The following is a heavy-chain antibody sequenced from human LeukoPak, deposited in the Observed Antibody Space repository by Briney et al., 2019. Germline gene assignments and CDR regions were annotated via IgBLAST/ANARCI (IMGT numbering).Heavy chain of an antibody. CDR1: GYTFTTYD. D-gene: IGHD4-11*01. CDR3: ARVVGSIEY. V-gene: IGHV1-8*01. Sequence: ASVTLSCNVSGYTFTTYDINWVRPVTEQRVEWMGWMNIKSGDRGYAEKFQGRVTMTRDNFRNTAYMELSSLRSDDTAVYYCARVVGSIEYWGKGILVTVAS. J-gene: IGHJ4*02. CDR2: MNIKSGDR.